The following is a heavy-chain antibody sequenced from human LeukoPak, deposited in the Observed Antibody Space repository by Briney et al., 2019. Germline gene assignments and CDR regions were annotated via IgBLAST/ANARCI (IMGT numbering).Heavy chain of an antibody. J-gene: IGHJ4*02. CDR3: AKKSVPNTPPTFDY. CDR1: GLTFSNYG. Sequence: TGGSLRLSCAASGLTFSNYGMHWVRQASGKGLEWVAFVRYDESTKFYADSVKGRFTISRDNSKNTLYLQMNSLRAEDTAVYYCAKKSVPNTPPTFDYWGQGTLVTVSS. CDR2: VRYDESTK. V-gene: IGHV3-30*02. D-gene: IGHD2-2*02.